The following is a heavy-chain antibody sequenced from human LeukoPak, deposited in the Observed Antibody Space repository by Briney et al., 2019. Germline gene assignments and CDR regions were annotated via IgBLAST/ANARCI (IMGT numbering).Heavy chain of an antibody. Sequence: PGGSLRLSCSASGFTFTCYAMHWVRQAPGKGLEYVSAICGTGDWTNYADSVKGRFTISRDNSKSTLYLQMSSLIVEDTAVYHCLTKPFPAIVVADTGLDGYWGQGTLVTVSS. CDR3: LTKPFPAIVVADTGLDGY. V-gene: IGHV3-64D*08. CDR1: GFTFTCYA. J-gene: IGHJ4*02. CDR2: ICGTGDWT. D-gene: IGHD6-19*01.